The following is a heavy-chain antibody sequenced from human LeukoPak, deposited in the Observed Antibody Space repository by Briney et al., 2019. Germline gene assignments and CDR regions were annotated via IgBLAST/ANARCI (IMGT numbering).Heavy chain of an antibody. CDR3: ARGGRGSYYGSGFDY. CDR1: GFTFSSYA. D-gene: IGHD1-26*01. V-gene: IGHV3-64*01. J-gene: IGHJ4*02. CDR2: ISSNGGST. Sequence: PGGSLRLSCAASGFTFSSYAMHWVRQAPGKGLEYVSAISSNGGSTYYANSVKGRFTISRDNSKNTLYLQMGSLRAEDMAVYYCARGGRGSYYGSGFDYWGQGTLVTVSS.